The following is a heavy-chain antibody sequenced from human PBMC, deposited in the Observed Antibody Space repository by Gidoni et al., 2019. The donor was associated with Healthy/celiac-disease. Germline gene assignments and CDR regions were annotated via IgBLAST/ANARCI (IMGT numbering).Heavy chain of an antibody. D-gene: IGHD4-17*01. V-gene: IGHV3-21*01. CDR2: ISSSSSYI. Sequence: EVQLVESGGGLVKPGGSLRLSCAASGFTFSSDSMNWVRQAPGKGLEWVSSISSSSSYIYYADSVKGRFTISRDNAKNSLYLQMNSLRAEDTAVYYCARGGLTTVTPGYWGQGTLVTVSS. J-gene: IGHJ4*02. CDR1: GFTFSSDS. CDR3: ARGGLTTVTPGY.